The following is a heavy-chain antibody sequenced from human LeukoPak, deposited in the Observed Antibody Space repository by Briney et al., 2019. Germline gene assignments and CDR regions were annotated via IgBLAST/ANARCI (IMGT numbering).Heavy chain of an antibody. CDR2: IKSKTDGGTT. CDR3: TTDQYYYDSSGSKYYFDY. D-gene: IGHD3-22*01. J-gene: IGHJ4*02. V-gene: IGHV3-15*01. Sequence: GGSLRLSCAASGFTFSNAWMSWVRQAPGKGLEWVGRIKSKTDGGTTDYAATVKGRFTISRDDSKNTLYLQMNSLKTENTAVYYCTTDQYYYDSSGSKYYFDYWGQGTLVTASS. CDR1: GFTFSNAW.